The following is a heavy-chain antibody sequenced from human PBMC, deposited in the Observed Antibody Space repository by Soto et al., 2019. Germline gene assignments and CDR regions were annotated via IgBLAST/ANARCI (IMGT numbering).Heavy chain of an antibody. V-gene: IGHV1-69*01. CDR1: GCTFSSYS. CDR2: SIPIFGTA. J-gene: IGHJ4*02. D-gene: IGHD1-26*01. CDR3: ARAGGRHSGGIDY. Sequence: QVQLVQSGAEVKKPGSSVKVSCKASGCTFSSYSINWVRQAPGQGLEWMGESIPIFGTANYAQKCQGSVTITADDSTSTAYLELSSLRSEDTAVYYCARAGGRHSGGIDYWGQGTLVTVSS.